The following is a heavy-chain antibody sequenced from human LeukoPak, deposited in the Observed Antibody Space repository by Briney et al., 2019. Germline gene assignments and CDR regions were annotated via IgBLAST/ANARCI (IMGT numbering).Heavy chain of an antibody. CDR2: MSYDGSNK. CDR1: GFTFSSNA. CDR3: ARLGRLRAGL. V-gene: IGHV3-30*04. J-gene: IGHJ4*02. Sequence: GSLRLSCAASGFTFSSNAMHWVRQAPGKGLEWVAVMSYDGSNKYYADSVKGRFTISRDNSNNTLYLQMNSLRAEDTAVYYCARLGRLRAGLWGQGTLVTVSS. D-gene: IGHD2-21*02.